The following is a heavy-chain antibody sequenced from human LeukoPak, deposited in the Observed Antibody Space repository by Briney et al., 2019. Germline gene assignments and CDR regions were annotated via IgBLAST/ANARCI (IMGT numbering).Heavy chain of an antibody. Sequence: GGSLRLSCAAYRFTLSRFWMHWVRQAPGKGLEWVSRINSDGSTTSYADSVKGRFTISRDNAKNTLYLQMNSLGADDTAVYYCARKDYDSSGYFNLDYWGPGTLVTVSS. CDR1: RFTLSRFW. D-gene: IGHD3-22*01. CDR3: ARKDYDSSGYFNLDY. J-gene: IGHJ4*02. V-gene: IGHV3-74*01. CDR2: INSDGSTT.